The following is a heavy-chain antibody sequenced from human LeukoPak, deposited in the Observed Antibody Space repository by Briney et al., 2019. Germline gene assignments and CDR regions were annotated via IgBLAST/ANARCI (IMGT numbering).Heavy chain of an antibody. V-gene: IGHV3-53*01. CDR1: GFTVSSND. J-gene: IGHJ4*02. CDR2: IYSGGST. CDR3: ARSDFGWELRHFDY. D-gene: IGHD1-26*01. Sequence: GGSLRLSCAASGFTVSSNDMSWVRQAPGKGLEWVSVIYSGGSTYYAASVKGRFTISRDNSKNTLYLQMNSLRAEDTAVYYCARSDFGWELRHFDYWGQGTLVTVSS.